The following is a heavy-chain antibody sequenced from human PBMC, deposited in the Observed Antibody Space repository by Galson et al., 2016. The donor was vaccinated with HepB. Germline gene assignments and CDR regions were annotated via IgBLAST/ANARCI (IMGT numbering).Heavy chain of an antibody. CDR1: GYTFTNYG. CDR3: ARDHGYRDYVDHYYYSGMDV. V-gene: IGHV1-18*01. D-gene: IGHD4-17*01. J-gene: IGHJ6*02. CDR2: ISAYNGNT. Sequence: SVKVSCKASGYTFTNYGITWVRQAPGQGLEWMGWISAYNGNTNYAQRLQDRVTLTTDTSTRTAYMEMRSLRSDDTAVYYCARDHGYRDYVDHYYYSGMDVWGRGTTVTVSS.